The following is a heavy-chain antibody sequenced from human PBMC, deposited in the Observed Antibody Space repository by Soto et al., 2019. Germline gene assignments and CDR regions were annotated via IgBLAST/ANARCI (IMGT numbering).Heavy chain of an antibody. CDR1: GDSYSISTYS. CDR2: IYQSGVT. J-gene: IGHJ5*02. Sequence: SETLSLTCNMSGDSYSISTYSWSWIRQPPGKALQWIGFIYQSGVTSYNPSLASRVSISLDRSNNQCSLKLKSVTAADTGVYFCAGMPYTSGLRFDPWGPGTLVTVSS. V-gene: IGHV4-30-2*01. CDR3: AGMPYTSGLRFDP. D-gene: IGHD6-19*01.